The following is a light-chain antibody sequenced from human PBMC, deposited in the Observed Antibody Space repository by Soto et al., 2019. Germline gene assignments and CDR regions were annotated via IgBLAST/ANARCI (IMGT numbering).Light chain of an antibody. V-gene: IGLV2-14*03. CDR2: DVS. CDR3: SSYTNTNTRV. Sequence: QSALTQPASVSGSPGQSITISCTGTSSDVGGYDYVSWYQHHPGKAPKLILYDVSNRPSGISDRFSGSKSGNTASLTISDLQAEDEADYYCSSYTNTNTRVFGGGTQLTVL. CDR1: SSDVGGYDY. J-gene: IGLJ2*01.